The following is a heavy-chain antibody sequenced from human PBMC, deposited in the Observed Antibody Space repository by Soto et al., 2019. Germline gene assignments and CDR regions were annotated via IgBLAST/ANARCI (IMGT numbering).Heavy chain of an antibody. CDR1: GFTFTRYG. CDR2: ISVYNENS. V-gene: IGHV1-18*01. D-gene: IGHD2-21*01. J-gene: IGHJ2*01. CDR3: QSEGCSSRGSRASYSNHVFGMYF. Sequence: ALTTSCKASGFTFTRYGISWVRQAPGQGLEWMGWISVYNENSDYAQKFQGRVTMTRDTSTSTAYMELRSLTSDDTAVSYCQSEGCSSRGSRASYSNHVFGMYF.